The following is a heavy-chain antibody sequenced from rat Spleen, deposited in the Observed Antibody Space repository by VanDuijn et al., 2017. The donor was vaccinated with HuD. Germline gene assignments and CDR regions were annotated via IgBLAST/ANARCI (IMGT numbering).Heavy chain of an antibody. V-gene: IGHV5-7*01. CDR2: ISYDGSST. Sequence: EVQLVESDGGLVQPGKSLKLSCAASGFTFSDYNMAWVRQAPKKGLEWVATISYDGSSTYYRDSVKGRFTISRDNAKSTLYLQMDSLRSEDTATYYCARHELSHFFDDWCQGVMVTVSS. CDR1: GFTFSDYN. J-gene: IGHJ2*01. CDR3: ARHELSHFFDD. D-gene: IGHD1-3*01.